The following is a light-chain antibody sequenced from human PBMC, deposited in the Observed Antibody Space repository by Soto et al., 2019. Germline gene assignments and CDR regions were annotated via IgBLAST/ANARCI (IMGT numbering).Light chain of an antibody. Sequence: EIVLTQSPATLSLSPGERATLSCRAIQSVSSSYLAWYQQKLGQPPRLLIYNASNRTTGIPARFSGSGSGTDFTLTISSLEPEDFAVYYCQQRGDWPPITFGQGTRLEIK. CDR3: QQRGDWPPIT. CDR1: QSVSSSY. CDR2: NAS. J-gene: IGKJ5*01. V-gene: IGKV3-11*01.